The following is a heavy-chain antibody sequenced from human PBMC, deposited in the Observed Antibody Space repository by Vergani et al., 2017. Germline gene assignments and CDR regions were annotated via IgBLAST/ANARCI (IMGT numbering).Heavy chain of an antibody. Sequence: EVQLVESGGGLVQPGGSLRLSCAASGFTFSSDWMSWVRQAPGKGLEWVANIKQDGSEKYYVDSVKGRFTISRDNAKNSLYLQMNSLRAEDTAVYYCARDQINYYGSGSYYYMDVWGKGTTVTVSS. D-gene: IGHD3-10*01. V-gene: IGHV3-7*01. J-gene: IGHJ6*03. CDR1: GFTFSSDW. CDR2: IKQDGSEK. CDR3: ARDQINYYGSGSYYYMDV.